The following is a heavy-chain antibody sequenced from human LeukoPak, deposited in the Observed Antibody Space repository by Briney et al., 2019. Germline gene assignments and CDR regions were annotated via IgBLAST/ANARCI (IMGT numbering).Heavy chain of an antibody. Sequence: KTSETLPLTCTVSGGSMSGSYWSWIRQSPGKGLEWLGYIYFTGRSKSNPSLKSRVTISLDTSKSQLSLRLASVAAADTAVYYCARRRQVTSYSPYAFDIWGQGTMVTVSS. CDR3: ARRRQVTSYSPYAFDI. J-gene: IGHJ3*02. V-gene: IGHV4-59*08. D-gene: IGHD2-15*01. CDR1: GGSMSGSY. CDR2: IYFTGRS.